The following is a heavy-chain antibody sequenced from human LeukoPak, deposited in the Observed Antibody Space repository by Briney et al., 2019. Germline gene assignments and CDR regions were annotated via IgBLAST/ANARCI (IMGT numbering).Heavy chain of an antibody. J-gene: IGHJ1*01. V-gene: IGHV4-39*07. CDR3: ARGEVAAAGTRSEYFQH. D-gene: IGHD6-13*01. CDR1: GGSISSSSYY. CDR2: IYYSGST. Sequence: SETLSLTCTVSGGSISSSSYYWGWIRQPPGKGLEWIGSIYYSGSTNYNPSLKSRVTISVDTSKNQFSLKLSSVTAADTAVYYCARGEVAAAGTRSEYFQHWGQGTLVTVSS.